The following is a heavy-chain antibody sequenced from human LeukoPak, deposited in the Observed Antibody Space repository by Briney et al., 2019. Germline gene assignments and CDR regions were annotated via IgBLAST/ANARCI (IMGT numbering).Heavy chain of an antibody. CDR1: GFTFSSYA. CDR2: VTGSGGST. CDR3: AKDRNYYDNRGFSD. Sequence: PGGSLRLSCAASGFTFSSYAMSWVRQAPGKGLEWVSTVTGSGGSTYYADSVKGRFTISRDSSKNTLYLQMNSLRAEDTAVYYCAKDRNYYDNRGFSDWGQGTLVTVSS. V-gene: IGHV3-23*01. J-gene: IGHJ4*02. D-gene: IGHD3-22*01.